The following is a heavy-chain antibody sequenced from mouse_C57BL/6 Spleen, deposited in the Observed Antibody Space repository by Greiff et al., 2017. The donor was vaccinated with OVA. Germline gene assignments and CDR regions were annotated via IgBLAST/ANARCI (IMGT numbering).Heavy chain of an antibody. J-gene: IGHJ4*01. CDR1: GYAFSSYW. Sequence: QVQLKESGAELVKPGASVKISCKASGYAFSSYWMNWVKQRPGKGLEWIGQIYPGDGDTNYNGKFKGKATLTADKSSSTAYMQLSSLTSEDSAVYFCARRNYGNAMDYWGQGTSVTVSS. V-gene: IGHV1-80*01. D-gene: IGHD2-1*01. CDR2: IYPGDGDT. CDR3: ARRNYGNAMDY.